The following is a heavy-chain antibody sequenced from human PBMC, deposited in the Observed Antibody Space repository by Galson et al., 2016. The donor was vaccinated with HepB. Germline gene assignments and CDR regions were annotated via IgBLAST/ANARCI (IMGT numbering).Heavy chain of an antibody. Sequence: SLRLSCAASGLTYTSYSMTWARQAPGKGLEWVSGISGRGVSTYYADSVKGRFTISRDNSKNTLYLQMNSLGVDDTAVYYCAKGASGLGYYDFWGQGTLVTVSS. D-gene: IGHD5-12*01. CDR1: GLTYTSYS. CDR3: AKGASGLGYYDF. J-gene: IGHJ4*02. CDR2: ISGRGVST. V-gene: IGHV3-23*01.